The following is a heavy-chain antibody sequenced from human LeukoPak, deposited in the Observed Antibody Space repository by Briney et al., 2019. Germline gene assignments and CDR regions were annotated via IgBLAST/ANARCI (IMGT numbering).Heavy chain of an antibody. J-gene: IGHJ3*02. Sequence: ASVKVSCKASGYTFTGYYMHWVRQAPGQGLEWMGWMNPNSGNTGYAQKFQGRVTMTRNTSISTAYMELSSLRSEDTAVYYCARMRVGATGAFDIWGQGTMVTVSS. D-gene: IGHD1-26*01. CDR1: GYTFTGYY. CDR2: MNPNSGNT. CDR3: ARMRVGATGAFDI. V-gene: IGHV1-8*02.